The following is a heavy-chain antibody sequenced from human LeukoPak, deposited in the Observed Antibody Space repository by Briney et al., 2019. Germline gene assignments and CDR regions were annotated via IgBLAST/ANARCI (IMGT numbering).Heavy chain of an antibody. CDR1: GGSISSSSYY. CDR3: ARGASSRFEH. CDR2: IYYSGST. Sequence: PSETLSLTCTVSGGSISSSSYYWGWIRQPPGKGLEWIGSIYYSGSTYYNPSLKSRVTISEDTSKNQFSLKLSSVTAADTAVYYCARGASSRFEHWDQGTLVTVSS. V-gene: IGHV4-39*07. D-gene: IGHD6-13*01. J-gene: IGHJ4*02.